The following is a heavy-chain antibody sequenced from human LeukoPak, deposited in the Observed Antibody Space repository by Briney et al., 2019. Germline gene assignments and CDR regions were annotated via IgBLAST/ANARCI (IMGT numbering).Heavy chain of an antibody. CDR3: AREGDLPTAAAGTFDY. D-gene: IGHD6-13*01. Sequence: ASVKVSCKASGGTFSSYAISWVRQAPGQGLEWMGGIIPIFGTANYAQKFQGRVTITTDESTSTAYMELSSLRSEDTAVYYCAREGDLPTAAAGTFDYRGQGTLVTVSS. CDR2: IIPIFGTA. CDR1: GGTFSSYA. J-gene: IGHJ4*02. V-gene: IGHV1-69*05.